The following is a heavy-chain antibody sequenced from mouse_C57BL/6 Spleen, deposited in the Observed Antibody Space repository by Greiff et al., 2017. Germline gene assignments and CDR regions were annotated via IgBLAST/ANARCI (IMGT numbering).Heavy chain of an antibody. J-gene: IGHJ4*01. CDR2: IDPSDSYT. V-gene: IGHV1-59*01. Sequence: QVQLQQPGAELVRPGTSVKLSCKASGYTFTSYWMHWVKQRPGQGLEWIGVIDPSDSYTNYNQKFKGKATLTVDTSSSTAYMQLSSLTSEDSAVYYCARIYYDFEGGAMDYWGQGTSVTVSS. D-gene: IGHD2-4*01. CDR3: ARIYYDFEGGAMDY. CDR1: GYTFTSYW.